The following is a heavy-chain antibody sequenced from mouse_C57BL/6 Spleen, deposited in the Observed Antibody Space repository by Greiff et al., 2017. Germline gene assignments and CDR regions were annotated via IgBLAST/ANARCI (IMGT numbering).Heavy chain of an antibody. V-gene: IGHV5-6*01. J-gene: IGHJ2*01. CDR2: ISSGGSYT. Sequence: EVMLVESGGDLVKPGRSLKLSCAASGFTFSSYGMSWVRQTPDKRLEWVATISSGGSYTYYPDSVKGRFTISRDNAKNTLYLQMSSLKSEDTAMYYGARHWDDYVDYWGQGTTLTVSS. D-gene: IGHD2-3*01. CDR1: GFTFSSYG. CDR3: ARHWDDYVDY.